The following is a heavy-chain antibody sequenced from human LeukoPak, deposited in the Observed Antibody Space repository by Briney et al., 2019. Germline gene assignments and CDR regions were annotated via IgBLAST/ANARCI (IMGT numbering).Heavy chain of an antibody. Sequence: GASVKVSCKASGYTFTTYDIGWVRQAPGQGLEWMGWISTYHGNTNYAQKFQGRVTLTTETPTSIASLELRSLRSDDTAVYYCARDSIAAAGPNWFDPWGQGTLVTVSS. D-gene: IGHD6-13*01. CDR2: ISTYHGNT. CDR1: GYTFTTYD. V-gene: IGHV1-18*01. CDR3: ARDSIAAAGPNWFDP. J-gene: IGHJ5*02.